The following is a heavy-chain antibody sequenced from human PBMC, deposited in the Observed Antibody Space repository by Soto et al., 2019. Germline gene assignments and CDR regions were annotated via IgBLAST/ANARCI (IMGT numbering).Heavy chain of an antibody. V-gene: IGHV1-69*01. Sequence: QVQLVQSGAEVKKPGSSVKVSCKASGGTFSSYAISWVRQAPGQGLEWMGGIIPIFGTANYAQKFQGRVTITADESTSTASMELSSLRSEDTAVYYCAGCGGDSPSYYYYYGMDVWGPGTTVTVSS. J-gene: IGHJ6*02. CDR3: AGCGGDSPSYYYYYGMDV. CDR1: GGTFSSYA. D-gene: IGHD2-21*02. CDR2: IIPIFGTA.